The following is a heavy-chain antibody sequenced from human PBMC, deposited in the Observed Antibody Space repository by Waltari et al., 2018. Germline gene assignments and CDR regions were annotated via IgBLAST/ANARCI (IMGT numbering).Heavy chain of an antibody. Sequence: EVQLLESGGGLVQPGGSLRLSCAASGFTFSSYAMSWVRQAPGKGREWVSDISGSGGSTYYADSVKGRFTISRDNSKNTLYLQMNSLRAEDTAVYYCAKDFDETWRPQYFDYWGQGTLVTVSS. J-gene: IGHJ4*02. CDR3: AKDFDETWRPQYFDY. D-gene: IGHD3-9*01. CDR2: ISGSGGST. V-gene: IGHV3-23*01. CDR1: GFTFSSYA.